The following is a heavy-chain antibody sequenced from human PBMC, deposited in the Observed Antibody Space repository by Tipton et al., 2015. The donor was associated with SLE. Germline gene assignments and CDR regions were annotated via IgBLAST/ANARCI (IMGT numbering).Heavy chain of an antibody. J-gene: IGHJ4*02. CDR2: LSSHGGST. CDR3: VKGRDYYDTSGPDY. V-gene: IGHV3-64D*06. D-gene: IGHD3-22*01. CDR1: GFTFDSYA. Sequence: SLRLSCAASGFTFDSYAMTWVRQAPGKGLEYVSALSSHGGSTYYAESVKGRFTISRDNSKNTLYLQMSSLRPEDTAVYYCVKGRDYYDTSGPDYWGQGTLVTVSS.